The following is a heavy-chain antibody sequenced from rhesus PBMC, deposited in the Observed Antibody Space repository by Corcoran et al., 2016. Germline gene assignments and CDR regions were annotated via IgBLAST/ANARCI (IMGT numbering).Heavy chain of an antibody. CDR2: INGDTGRT. D-gene: IGHD2-15*01. CDR3: TNLFTYYAPLDY. J-gene: IGHJ4*01. Sequence: QVQLQESGPGLVKPSETLSLTCAVSGASISSYWWNWIRQTPGKALEWIGEINGDTGRTHYVPSLKSRVTISKDASKNQFSLNLSSVTGADTALYYCTNLFTYYAPLDYWGQGVLVTVSS. V-gene: IGHV4-80*01. CDR1: GASISSYW.